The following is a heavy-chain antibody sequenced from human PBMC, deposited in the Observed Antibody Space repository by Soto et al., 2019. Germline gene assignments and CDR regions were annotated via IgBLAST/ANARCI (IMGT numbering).Heavy chain of an antibody. CDR2: IIPIFGTA. V-gene: IGHV1-69*01. J-gene: IGHJ6*02. D-gene: IGHD4-17*01. Sequence: QVQLVQSGAEVKKPGSSVKVSCKASGGTFSSYAISWVRQAPGQGLEWMGGIIPIFGTANYAQKFQGRVTITADESTSTAYMELSSLRSEDTAVYYCARENGGYNPGYYYGMDVWGQGTTVTVSS. CDR1: GGTFSSYA. CDR3: ARENGGYNPGYYYGMDV.